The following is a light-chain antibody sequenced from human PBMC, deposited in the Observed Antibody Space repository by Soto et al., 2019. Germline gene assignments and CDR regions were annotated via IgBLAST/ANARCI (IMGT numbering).Light chain of an antibody. J-gene: IGLJ2*01. V-gene: IGLV2-14*01. CDR1: SSDVGAYKY. Sequence: QSVLTQPASVSGSPGQSITISCTGTSSDVGAYKYVSWYQQHPGKAPKLMIYEVTKRPSGVSNRFSGSKSGNTASLTISGLQAEDEADYDCSSYSSSGTLVLFGLGTKLTVL. CDR3: SSYSSSGTLVL. CDR2: EVT.